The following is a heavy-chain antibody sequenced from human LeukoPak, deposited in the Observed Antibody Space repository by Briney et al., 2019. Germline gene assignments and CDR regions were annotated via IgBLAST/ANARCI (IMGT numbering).Heavy chain of an antibody. D-gene: IGHD6-13*01. CDR1: GGSFSGYY. CDR2: INHSGST. V-gene: IGHV4-34*01. J-gene: IGHJ6*03. CDR3: ARLHRQLVRPYYYHYMDV. Sequence: PSETLSLTCAVYGGSFSGYYWSWIRQPPGKGLEWIGEINHSGSTNYNPSLKSRVTISVDTSKNQFSLKLSSVTAADTAVYYCARLHRQLVRPYYYHYMDVWGKGTTVTVSS.